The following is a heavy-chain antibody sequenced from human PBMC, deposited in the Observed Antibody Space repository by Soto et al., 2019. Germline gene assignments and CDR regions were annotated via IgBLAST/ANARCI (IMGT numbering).Heavy chain of an antibody. V-gene: IGHV3-53*01. D-gene: IGHD4-17*01. CDR2: LYSGGNT. J-gene: IGHJ4*02. CDR3: AKDPRMATVTTDYFDY. CDR1: GLNVSVNY. Sequence: PGASLRRSCAASGLNVSVNYMSWVRQAPGKGLECVSILYSGGNTYYAESVKGRFTISRDNSKNTLYLQMNSLRAEDTAVYYCAKDPRMATVTTDYFDYWGQGTLVTVSS.